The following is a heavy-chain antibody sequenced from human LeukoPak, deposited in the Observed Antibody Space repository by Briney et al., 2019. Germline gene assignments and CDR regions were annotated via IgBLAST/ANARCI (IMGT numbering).Heavy chain of an antibody. J-gene: IGHJ5*02. CDR1: GFTFSSYG. Sequence: AQSLRLSCAASGFTFSSYGMHWVRQVPGKGLERLSFRRYYGDEKYYGDSVKGRFTTPTDNSKNKMYLEMKSLRPEDTAVYYCAKAYFVDISAVPEGINRFDLWGQGTLVTVSS. D-gene: IGHD3-9*01. V-gene: IGHV3-30*02. CDR3: AKAYFVDISAVPEGINRFDL. CDR2: RRYYGDEK.